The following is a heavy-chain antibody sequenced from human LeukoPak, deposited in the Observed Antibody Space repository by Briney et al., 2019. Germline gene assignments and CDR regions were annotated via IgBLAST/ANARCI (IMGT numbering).Heavy chain of an antibody. CDR3: ARADQRLYSSGWTYYFDY. V-gene: IGHV4-59*01. CDR2: IYYSGST. D-gene: IGHD6-19*01. J-gene: IGHJ4*02. Sequence: SETLSLTCTVSGGSIRNYYWSWIRQPPGKGLGWIGYIYYSGSTNYNPSLKSRVTISVDTSKNQFSLKLSSVTAADTAVYYCARADQRLYSSGWTYYFDYWGQGTLVTVSS. CDR1: GGSIRNYY.